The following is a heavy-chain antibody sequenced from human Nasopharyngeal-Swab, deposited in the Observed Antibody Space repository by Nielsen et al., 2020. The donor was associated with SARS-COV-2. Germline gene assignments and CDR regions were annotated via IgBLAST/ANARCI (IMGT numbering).Heavy chain of an antibody. D-gene: IGHD2-15*01. CDR3: ARRGFGCSGGSCPYYFDY. V-gene: IGHV1-69*13. Sequence: SVKVSCKASGGTFSSYAISWVRQVPGQGLEWMGGIIPIFGTANYAQKFQGRVTITADESTSTAYMELSSLRSEDTAVYYCARRGFGCSGGSCPYYFDYWGQGTLVTVSS. J-gene: IGHJ4*02. CDR1: GGTFSSYA. CDR2: IIPIFGTA.